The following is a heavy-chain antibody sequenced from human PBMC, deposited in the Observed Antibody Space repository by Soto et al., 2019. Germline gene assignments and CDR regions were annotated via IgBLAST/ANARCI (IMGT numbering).Heavy chain of an antibody. CDR1: GDSVSSGDYY. Sequence: SETLSLPCSVSGDSVSSGDYYWSWIRQPPGKGLEWIGHVYFSGSTNYMPPLKSRLTLPVHTANSLFSLKLNSVTAADTAVYYCARIPVDTYMRYRSDPWRQVTQVTVSS. D-gene: IGHD5-18*01. J-gene: IGHJ5*02. CDR2: VYFSGST. CDR3: ARIPVDTYMRYRSDP. V-gene: IGHV4-61*08.